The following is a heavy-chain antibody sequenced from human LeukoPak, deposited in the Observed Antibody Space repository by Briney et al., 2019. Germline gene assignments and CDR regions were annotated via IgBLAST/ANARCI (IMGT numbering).Heavy chain of an antibody. J-gene: IGHJ4*02. D-gene: IGHD4-23*01. CDR3: AREAVDSNNFDY. Sequence: ASVKVSCKASGYIFTDYYVHWVRQAPGQGLEWMGWINPKSGGTIYAQKLQGRVTMTRDTSITTAYMELSRLTSDDTAIYYCAREAVDSNNFDYWGQETLVTVSS. V-gene: IGHV1-2*02. CDR1: GYIFTDYY. CDR2: INPKSGGT.